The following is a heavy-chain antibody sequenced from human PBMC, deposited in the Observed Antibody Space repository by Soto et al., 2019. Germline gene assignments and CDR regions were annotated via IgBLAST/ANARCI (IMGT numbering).Heavy chain of an antibody. J-gene: IGHJ6*02. D-gene: IGHD1-26*01. V-gene: IGHV3-53*04. CDR1: GLTVSSNY. CDR2: IYNDGST. CDR3: TKVGAHYGMDV. Sequence: EVQLVESGGGLVQPGGSLRLSCAASGLTVSSNYMSWVRQAPGKGLEWVSLIYNDGSTYYADSVKGRFTISRHNSKNTLYLQMNSLRAEDTAVYYCTKVGAHYGMDVWGQGTTVTVSS.